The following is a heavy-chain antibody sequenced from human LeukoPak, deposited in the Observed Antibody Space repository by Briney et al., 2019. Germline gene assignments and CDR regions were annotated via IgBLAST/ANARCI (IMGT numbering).Heavy chain of an antibody. V-gene: IGHV2-5*02. CDR3: ALRTLYYYDSSGYWFDP. Sequence: SGPTLVKPTQTLTLTCTFSDFSLTTGGVSVGWIRQPPGKALESLALIYWDDDKRYSPSLKSRLTITKDTSKNQVVLTMTNMDPVDTGTYYCALRTLYYYDSSGYWFDPWGQGTLVTVSS. CDR2: IYWDDDK. J-gene: IGHJ5*02. D-gene: IGHD3-22*01. CDR1: DFSLTTGGVS.